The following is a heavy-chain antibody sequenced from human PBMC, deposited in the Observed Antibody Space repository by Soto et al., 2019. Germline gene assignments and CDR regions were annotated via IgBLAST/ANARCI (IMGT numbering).Heavy chain of an antibody. Sequence: VGSLRLSCAASGFHFSRHGVHWVRQAPGRGLEWVAVIWSDGSKEYYADSVKGRFTISRDNSKNTVSLQMNSLRSEDTAVYYCARDQVWPGNGLDVWDQGTTVTVSS. D-gene: IGHD3-16*01. CDR1: GFHFSRHG. CDR2: IWSDGSKE. J-gene: IGHJ6*02. V-gene: IGHV3-33*01. CDR3: ARDQVWPGNGLDV.